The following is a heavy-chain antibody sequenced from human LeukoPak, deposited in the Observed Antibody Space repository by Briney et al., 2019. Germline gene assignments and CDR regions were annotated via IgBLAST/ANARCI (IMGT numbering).Heavy chain of an antibody. D-gene: IGHD1-26*01. CDR1: GYTFTGYY. J-gene: IGHJ5*02. Sequence: ASVKVSCKASGYTFTGYYMHWVRQAPGQGLEWMGWINPNSGGTNYAQKFQGRVTMTRDTSISTAYIELSRLRSDDTAVYYCARDLGGSYYQNWFDPWGQGTLVTVSS. CDR3: ARDLGGSYYQNWFDP. CDR2: INPNSGGT. V-gene: IGHV1-2*02.